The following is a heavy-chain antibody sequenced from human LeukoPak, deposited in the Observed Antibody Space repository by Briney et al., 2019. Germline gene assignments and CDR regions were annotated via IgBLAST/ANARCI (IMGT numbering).Heavy chain of an antibody. CDR2: ISVSNGNT. V-gene: IGHV1-18*01. J-gene: IGHJ5*02. CDR1: AYTFASYA. Sequence: GASVKVSCKASAYTFASYAISWVRQAPGQGLEWMGWISVSNGNTNCAQKLRGRVTMTTDTSTKTVYMELRSLRFDDTAMYYCARDLAGIVGVTAWFDPWGQGTLVTVSS. D-gene: IGHD1-26*01. CDR3: ARDLAGIVGVTAWFDP.